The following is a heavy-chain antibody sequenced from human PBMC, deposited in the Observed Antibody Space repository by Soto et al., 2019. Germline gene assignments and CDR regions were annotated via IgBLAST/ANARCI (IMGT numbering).Heavy chain of an antibody. V-gene: IGHV3-7*01. D-gene: IGHD2-15*01. CDR2: IKQDGSEK. CDR3: ARFNIVVVVAATPDAFDI. Sequence: GGSLRLSCAASGFTFSSYWMSWVRQAPGKGLEWVANIKQDGSEKYYVDSVKGRFTISRDNAKNSLYLQMNSLRAEDTAVYYCARFNIVVVVAATPDAFDIWGQGTMVTVSS. CDR1: GFTFSSYW. J-gene: IGHJ3*02.